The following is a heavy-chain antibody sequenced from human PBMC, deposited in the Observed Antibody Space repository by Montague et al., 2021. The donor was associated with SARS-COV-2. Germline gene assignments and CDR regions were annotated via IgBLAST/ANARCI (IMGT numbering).Heavy chain of an antibody. D-gene: IGHD2-15*01. CDR3: ARVLGGDCSGGSCYRGWYFDL. Sequence: TLSLTCTVSGGSISSGGYYWSWIRQHPGKGLEWIGYIYYSGSTHYNPSLKSRVTISVDTSKNQFSLKLSSVTAADTAVYYCARVLGGDCSGGSCYRGWYFDLWGRGTLVTVSS. CDR1: GGSISSGGYY. CDR2: IYYSGST. V-gene: IGHV4-31*03. J-gene: IGHJ2*01.